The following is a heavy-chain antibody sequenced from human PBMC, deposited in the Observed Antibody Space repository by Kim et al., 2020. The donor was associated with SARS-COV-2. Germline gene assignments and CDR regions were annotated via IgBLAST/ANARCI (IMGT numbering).Heavy chain of an antibody. CDR3: AKRIDTKNCFDY. D-gene: IGHD2-2*01. CDR1: GFTFSSYG. CDR2: ISESGDYT. J-gene: IGHJ4*02. V-gene: IGHV3-23*01. Sequence: GGSLRLSCAASGFTFSSYGMSWVRQAPGKGLEWVSGISESGDYTFYADSVKGRFTISRDNSKNTLYLQMNSLRAEDTAIYYCAKRIDTKNCFDYWGQGTLVTVSS.